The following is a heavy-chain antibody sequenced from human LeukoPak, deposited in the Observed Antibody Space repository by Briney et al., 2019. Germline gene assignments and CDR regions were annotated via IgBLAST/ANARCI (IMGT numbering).Heavy chain of an antibody. J-gene: IGHJ6*01. CDR2: ISSSSTYI. Sequence: HGGSLRLFCAASGFTFRHYNINWVRQAPGKGLEWVSFISSSSTYIHYEDSPKGRFPISRDNAQNSLYLQMNRLRRHDNAVLYFERGIAVACFDQGGRGNRDRVFWG. CDR3: ERGIAVACFDQGGRGNRDRVF. CDR1: GFTFRHYN. V-gene: IGHV3-21*01. D-gene: IGHD6-19*01.